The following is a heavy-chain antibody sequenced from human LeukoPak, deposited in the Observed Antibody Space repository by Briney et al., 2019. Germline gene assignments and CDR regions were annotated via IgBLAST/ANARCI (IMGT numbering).Heavy chain of an antibody. Sequence: SETLSLTCAVSGGSISSSNWWSWVRQPPGKGLERIGEIYHSGSTNYNPSLKSRVTISVDKSKNQFSLKLSSVTAADTAVYYCARSPKYYDVLTGYRTNFFDYWGQGTLVTVSS. CDR2: IYHSGST. CDR3: ARSPKYYDVLTGYRTNFFDY. V-gene: IGHV4-4*02. J-gene: IGHJ4*02. CDR1: GGSISSSNW. D-gene: IGHD3-9*01.